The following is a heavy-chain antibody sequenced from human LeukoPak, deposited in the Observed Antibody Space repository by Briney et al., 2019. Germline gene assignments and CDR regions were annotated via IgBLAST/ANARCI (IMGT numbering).Heavy chain of an antibody. D-gene: IGHD2-15*01. J-gene: IGHJ3*02. CDR1: GGSIGSSSYY. V-gene: IGHV4-39*07. CDR3: ARDGSGGSWRDAFDI. CDR2: IYYSGST. Sequence: SETLSLTCTVSGGSIGSSSYYWGWIRQPPGKGLEWIGSIYYSGSTYYNPSLKSRVTISVDTSKNQFSLKLSSVTAADTAVYYCARDGSGGSWRDAFDIWGQGTMVTVSS.